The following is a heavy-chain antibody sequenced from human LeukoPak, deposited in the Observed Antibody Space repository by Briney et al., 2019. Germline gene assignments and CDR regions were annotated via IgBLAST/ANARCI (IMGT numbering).Heavy chain of an antibody. CDR1: GGSISSGGYS. D-gene: IGHD3-3*01. J-gene: IGHJ3*01. CDR2: IYHSGST. Sequence: PSQTLSLTCAVSGGSISSGGYSWSWIRQPPGKGLEWIGYIYHSGSTYYNPSLKSRVTISVDRSKNQFSLKLSSVTAADTAVYYCARGYDFWSGYPTWGQGTMVTVSS. V-gene: IGHV4-30-2*02. CDR3: ARGYDFWSGYPT.